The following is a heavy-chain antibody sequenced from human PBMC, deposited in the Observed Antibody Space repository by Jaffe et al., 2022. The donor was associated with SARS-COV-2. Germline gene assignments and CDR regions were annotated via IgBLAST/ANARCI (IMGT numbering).Heavy chain of an antibody. CDR2: FDPEDGET. CDR3: ATTYYYDNSNYYGATFDI. CDR1: GYTLTELS. J-gene: IGHJ3*02. Sequence: QVQLVQSGAEVKKPGASVKVSCKVSGYTLTELSMHWVRQAPGKGLEWMGGFDPEDGETIYAQKFQGRVTMTEDTSTDTAYMELSSLRSEDTAVYYCATTYYYDNSNYYGATFDIWGPGTMVTVSS. V-gene: IGHV1-24*01. D-gene: IGHD3-22*01.